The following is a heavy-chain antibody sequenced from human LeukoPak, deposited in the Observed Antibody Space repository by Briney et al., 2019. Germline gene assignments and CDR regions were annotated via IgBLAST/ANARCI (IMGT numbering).Heavy chain of an antibody. CDR1: GFTCSSYA. D-gene: IGHD2-2*02. CDR3: AKGEVVPAAIYGMDV. CDR2: IKGSGDST. J-gene: IGHJ6*02. Sequence: PGGSLRLSCAASGFTCSSYAMNWVRQAPGKGPEWVSLIKGSGDSTYYADSVRGRFTISRDNSKNTLYLQMNSLRGEDTAVYYCAKGEVVPAAIYGMDVWGQGTTVTVS. V-gene: IGHV3-23*01.